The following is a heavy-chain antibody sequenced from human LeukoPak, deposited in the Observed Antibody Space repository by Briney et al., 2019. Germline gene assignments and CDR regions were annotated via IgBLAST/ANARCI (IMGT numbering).Heavy chain of an antibody. CDR1: GGSISSSSSY. CDR3: VRLPTGYPNWFDP. CDR2: IFYSGTT. V-gene: IGHV4-39*01. D-gene: IGHD3-9*01. J-gene: IGHJ5*02. Sequence: SETLSLTCTVFGGSISSSSSYWGWIRQPPGKGLEWIGNIFYSGTTYYNPSLKSRVTISLDTSKNQFSLRLSSVTAADTAFYYCVRLPTGYPNWFDPWGQGTLVTVSS.